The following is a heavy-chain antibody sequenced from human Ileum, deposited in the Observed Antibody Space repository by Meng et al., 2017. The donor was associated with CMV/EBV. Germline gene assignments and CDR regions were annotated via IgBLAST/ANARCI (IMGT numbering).Heavy chain of an antibody. Sequence: QVQAAWPLLADTAETLSLTCTVSGCSIRLSSFYWGWIRPPPGKGLEWIGSIYYSVSTYNNPSLMSRVTITVDTSKNQFSLKVSSMTAADTAVYYCARVDMGGTRPAYWGQRTLVTVSS. D-gene: IGHD6-19*01. CDR3: ARVDMGGTRPAY. CDR2: IYYSVST. V-gene: IGHV4-39*07. J-gene: IGHJ4*02. CDR1: GCSIRLSSFY.